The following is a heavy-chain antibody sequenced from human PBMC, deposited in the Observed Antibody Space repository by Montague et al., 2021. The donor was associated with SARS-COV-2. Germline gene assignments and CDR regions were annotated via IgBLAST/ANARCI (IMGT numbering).Heavy chain of an antibody. CDR3: ARDSKVDILTGYYSY. Sequence: SLRLSCAVSGFTFSSYSMNWVRQAPGKGLEWVSSISSSSSYIYYADSVKGRFTISRDNAKNSLYLQMNSLRAEDTAVYYCARDSKVDILTGYYSYWGQGTLVTVSS. CDR2: ISSSSSYI. D-gene: IGHD3-9*01. J-gene: IGHJ4*02. V-gene: IGHV3-21*01. CDR1: GFTFSSYS.